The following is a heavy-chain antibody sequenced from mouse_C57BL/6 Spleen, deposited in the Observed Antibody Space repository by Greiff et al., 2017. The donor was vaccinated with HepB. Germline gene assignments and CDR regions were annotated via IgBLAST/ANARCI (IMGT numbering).Heavy chain of an antibody. CDR1: GFNIKDYY. J-gene: IGHJ3*01. Sequence: VQLQQSGAELVKPGDSVKLSCTASGFNIKDYYMHWVKQRTEQGLEWIGRIDPADGETKYDPKFQGKATITADTSSHTAYLKLSSLTSEDTAFYYCARDYYDYDGFAYWGQGTLVTVSA. CDR2: IDPADGET. D-gene: IGHD2-4*01. CDR3: ARDYYDYDGFAY. V-gene: IGHV14-2*01.